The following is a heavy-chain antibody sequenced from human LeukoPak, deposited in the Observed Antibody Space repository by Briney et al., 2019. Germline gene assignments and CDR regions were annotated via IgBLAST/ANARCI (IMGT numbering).Heavy chain of an antibody. D-gene: IGHD3-10*01. CDR1: GFTFSSYS. Sequence: PGGSLRLSCAASGFTFSSYSMNWVRQAPGKGLEWVSSISSSSSYIYYADSVKGRFTISRDNAKNSLYLQMNSLRAEDTSVYYCAKGSGSPYYYYYYMDVWGKGTTVTVSS. CDR2: ISSSSSYI. J-gene: IGHJ6*03. V-gene: IGHV3-21*01. CDR3: AKGSGSPYYYYYYMDV.